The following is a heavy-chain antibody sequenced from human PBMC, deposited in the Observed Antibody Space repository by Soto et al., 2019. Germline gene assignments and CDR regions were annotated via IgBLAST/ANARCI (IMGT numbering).Heavy chain of an antibody. V-gene: IGHV3-30*18. CDR1: GFTFSSYG. D-gene: IGHD2-2*01. Sequence: QVQLVESGGGVVQPGRSLRLSCAASGFTFSSYGMHWVRQAPGKGLEWVAVISYDGSNKYYADSVKGRFTISRDNSKNTLYLQMNSLRAEDTAVYYCAKDNCISTSCYRLYNWFVPWGQGTLVTVSS. CDR3: AKDNCISTSCYRLYNWFVP. J-gene: IGHJ5*02. CDR2: ISYDGSNK.